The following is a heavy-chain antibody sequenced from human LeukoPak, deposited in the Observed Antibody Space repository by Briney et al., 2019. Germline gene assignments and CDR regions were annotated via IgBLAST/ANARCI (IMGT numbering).Heavy chain of an antibody. D-gene: IGHD6-19*01. V-gene: IGHV1-46*01. CDR1: GYTFTSYY. J-gene: IGHJ4*02. CDR3: AKALNSGWYVYHY. CDR2: INPSGGST. Sequence: GGSLRLSCKASGYTFTSYYMHWVRQAPGQGLEWMGIINPSGGSTSYAQKFQGRVTMTRDTSTSTVYMELSSLRSEDTAVYYCAKALNSGWYVYHYWGQGTLVTVSS.